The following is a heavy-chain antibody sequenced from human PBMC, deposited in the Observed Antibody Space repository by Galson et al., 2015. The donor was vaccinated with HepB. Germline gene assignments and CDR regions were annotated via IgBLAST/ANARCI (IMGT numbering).Heavy chain of an antibody. D-gene: IGHD3-16*01. J-gene: IGHJ4*02. Sequence: SVKVSCKASGYTFTSYSIQWVRQAPGQGLEWMGIINPSDGITSYAEKFQGRVTMTRDTSTNTVYMELSSLRSEDTAVYYCARWRGGSPFDYWGQGTLVTVSS. CDR1: GYTFTSYS. CDR3: ARWRGGSPFDY. CDR2: INPSDGIT. V-gene: IGHV1-46*01.